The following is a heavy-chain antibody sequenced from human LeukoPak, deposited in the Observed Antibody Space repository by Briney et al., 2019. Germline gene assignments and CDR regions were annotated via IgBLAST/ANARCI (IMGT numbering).Heavy chain of an antibody. CDR1: GGSISSYY. V-gene: IGHV4-59*08. CDR3: ARHSKAKRIDY. CDR2: IYYSGST. J-gene: IGHJ4*02. Sequence: SETLSLNCTVSGGSISSYYWSWIRQPPGKVLEWIGYIYYSGSTNYNPSLESRVTISVDTSKNQFSLKLSSVTAADTAVYYCARHSKAKRIDYWGQGTLVTVSS.